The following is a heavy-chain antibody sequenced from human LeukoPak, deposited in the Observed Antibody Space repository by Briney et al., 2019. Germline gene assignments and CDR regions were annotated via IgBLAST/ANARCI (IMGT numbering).Heavy chain of an antibody. V-gene: IGHV3-33*06. CDR2: IWYDGSNK. CDR1: GFTFSSYG. Sequence: GRSLRLSCAASGFTFSSYGMHWVRQAPGKGLEWVAVIWYDGSNKYYADSVKGRFTISRDNSKNTLYLQMNSLRAEDTAVYYCAKVRSIAARPTDNYYYYYYMGVWGKGTTVTVSS. CDR3: AKVRSIAARPTDNYYYYYYMGV. J-gene: IGHJ6*03. D-gene: IGHD6-6*01.